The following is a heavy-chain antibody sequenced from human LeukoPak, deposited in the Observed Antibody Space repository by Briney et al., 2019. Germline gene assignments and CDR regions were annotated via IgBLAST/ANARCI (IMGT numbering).Heavy chain of an antibody. V-gene: IGHV1-46*01. CDR3: ARTIAAAGSLVWFDP. Sequence: ASVNVSCKASGYTFTSYYMHWVRQAPGQGLEWMGIINPSGGSTSYAQKFQGRVTMTRDTSTSTVYMELSSLRSEDTAVYYCARTIAAAGSLVWFDPRGQGTLVTVSS. J-gene: IGHJ5*02. D-gene: IGHD6-13*01. CDR1: GYTFTSYY. CDR2: INPSGGST.